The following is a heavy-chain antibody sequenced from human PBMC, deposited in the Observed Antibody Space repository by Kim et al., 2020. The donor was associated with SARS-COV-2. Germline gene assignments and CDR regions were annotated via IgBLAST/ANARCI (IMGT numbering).Heavy chain of an antibody. CDR3: AKVPSMTTVDNLFDY. D-gene: IGHD4-17*01. J-gene: IGHJ4*02. V-gene: IGHV3-23*01. Sequence: ASVKGRFTNSRDNSKNTLYLQMNSLRAEDTAVYYCAKVPSMTTVDNLFDYWGQGTLVTVSS.